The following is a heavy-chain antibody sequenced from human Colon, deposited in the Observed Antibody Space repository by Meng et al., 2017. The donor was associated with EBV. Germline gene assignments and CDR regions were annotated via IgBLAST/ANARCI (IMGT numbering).Heavy chain of an antibody. J-gene: IGHJ4*02. CDR2: ISGSGGHT. CDR1: RFTFSSYA. CDR3: AKARGEQWLIYY. D-gene: IGHD6-19*01. Sequence: VELRGAGVGVVRPGGALILSCAASRFTFSSYAMNLVRRAPGKGREWVSVISGSGGHTYYADSVKGRFTISRDNAKNTVHLQLNSLRVEDTALYFCAKARGEQWLIYYWGQGTLVTVSS. V-gene: IGHV3-23*01.